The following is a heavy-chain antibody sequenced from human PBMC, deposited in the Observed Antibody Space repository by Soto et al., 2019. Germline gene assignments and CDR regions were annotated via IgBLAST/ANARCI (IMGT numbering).Heavy chain of an antibody. D-gene: IGHD6-19*01. CDR1: GFSLSTSGVG. CDR2: IYWDDDK. V-gene: IGHV2-5*02. Sequence: SGPTLVNPTQTLTLTCVFSGFSLSTSGVGVGWIRLPPGKALEWLAFIYWDDDKRYSPSLKSRLTIAKDTSKNQVALTMTNMDPVDTATYYCAHVPKPGIAVAPSSWGQGTLVTVSS. J-gene: IGHJ5*02. CDR3: AHVPKPGIAVAPSS.